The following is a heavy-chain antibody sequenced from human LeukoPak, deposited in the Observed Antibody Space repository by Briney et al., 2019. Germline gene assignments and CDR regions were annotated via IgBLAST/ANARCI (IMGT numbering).Heavy chain of an antibody. CDR2: IYYSGST. CDR1: GCSISSSSYY. CDR3: ARVHYYYYYYMDV. V-gene: IGHV4-39*07. J-gene: IGHJ6*03. Sequence: SETLSLTCTVSGCSISSSSYYWGWIRQPPGKGLEWIGSIYYSGSTYYNPSLKSRDTISVDTSKNQFSLKLSSVTAADTAVYYCARVHYYYYYYMDVWGKGTTVTVSS.